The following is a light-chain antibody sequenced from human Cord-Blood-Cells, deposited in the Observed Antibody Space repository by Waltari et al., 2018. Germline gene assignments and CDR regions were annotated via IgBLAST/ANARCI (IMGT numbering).Light chain of an antibody. V-gene: IGKV1-39*01. CDR3: QQSYSTPFT. J-gene: IGKJ3*01. Sequence: QMTPSPSPLSASVGDRLTITCRASQSISSYLNWYQQKPGKAPKLLIYAASSLQSGVPSRFSGSGSGTDFTLTISSLQPEDFATYYCQQSYSTPFTFGPGTKVDIK. CDR2: AAS. CDR1: QSISSY.